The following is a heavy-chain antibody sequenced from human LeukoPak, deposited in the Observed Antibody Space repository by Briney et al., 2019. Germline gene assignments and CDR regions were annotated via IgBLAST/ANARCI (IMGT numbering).Heavy chain of an antibody. CDR1: GYTFTNYV. Sequence: ASVPVSCKASGYTFTNYVINWVRPATGQGLAWMGWMNPNSGNTDYAQKFQGRVTMTRNTSISTAYMELSSMRSEDTAVYYCARGPILRLGELSSKPNWFDPWGQGTLVTVSS. CDR3: ARGPILRLGELSSKPNWFDP. CDR2: MNPNSGNT. D-gene: IGHD3-16*02. J-gene: IGHJ5*02. V-gene: IGHV1-8*01.